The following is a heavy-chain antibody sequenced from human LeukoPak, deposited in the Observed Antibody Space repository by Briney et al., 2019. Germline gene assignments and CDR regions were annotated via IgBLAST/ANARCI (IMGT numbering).Heavy chain of an antibody. CDR3: AKDLEHIVVVTAIDY. V-gene: IGHV3-30*18. Sequence: GGSLRLSCAASGFTFSSYGMHWVRQAPGKGLEWVAVISYDGSNKNYADSVKGRFTISRDNSKNTLYLQMNSLRAEDTAVYYCAKDLEHIVVVTAIDYWGQGTLVTVS. CDR1: GFTFSSYG. D-gene: IGHD2-21*02. J-gene: IGHJ4*02. CDR2: ISYDGSNK.